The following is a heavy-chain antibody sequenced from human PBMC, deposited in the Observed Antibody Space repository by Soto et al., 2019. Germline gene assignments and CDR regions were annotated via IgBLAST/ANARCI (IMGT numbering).Heavy chain of an antibody. J-gene: IGHJ4*02. CDR1: GFNFRSYG. CDR2: ISGSGSVT. CDR3: AKGGVAAARGYFDH. V-gene: IGHV3-23*01. Sequence: EVQLLESGGGLVKPGGSLRLSCAASGFNFRSYGLSWVRQAPGKGLEWVSDISGSGSVTNYVDSVKGRFTISRDNSNNTLTLQMDSLRAEDTAVYYCAKGGVAAARGYFDHWGQGTRVTVSS. D-gene: IGHD6-13*01.